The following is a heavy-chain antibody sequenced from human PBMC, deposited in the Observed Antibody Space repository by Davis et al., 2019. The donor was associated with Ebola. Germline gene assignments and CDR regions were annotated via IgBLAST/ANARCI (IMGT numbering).Heavy chain of an antibody. D-gene: IGHD3-3*01. J-gene: IGHJ4*02. CDR2: VDYTGST. CDR3: ARPGDDFWSGYYDY. CDR1: GGSISSYY. V-gene: IGHV4-59*08. Sequence: GSLRLSCTVSGGSISSYYWSWIRQPPGKGLEWIGYVDYTGSTPSNPSLKRRVTISVDTSKNQFSLKLSSVTAADTAVYYCARPGDDFWSGYYDYGGQGTLVTVSS.